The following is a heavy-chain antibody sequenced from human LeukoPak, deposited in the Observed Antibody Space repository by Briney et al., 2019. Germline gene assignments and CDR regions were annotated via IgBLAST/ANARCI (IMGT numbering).Heavy chain of an antibody. CDR2: IYHSGST. Sequence: SQTLSLTCAVSGGSISSGGYSWSWIRQPPGKGLEWIGYIYHSGSTYYNPSLKSRVTISVDRSKNQFSLKLSSVTAADTAVYYCARGLWHSGWYGYWGQGTLVTVSS. V-gene: IGHV4-30-2*01. J-gene: IGHJ4*02. D-gene: IGHD6-19*01. CDR3: ARGLWHSGWYGY. CDR1: GGSISSGGYS.